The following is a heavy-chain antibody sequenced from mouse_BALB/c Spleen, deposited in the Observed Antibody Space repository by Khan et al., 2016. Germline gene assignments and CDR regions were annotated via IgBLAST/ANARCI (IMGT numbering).Heavy chain of an antibody. CDR2: INTYTGEP. CDR1: GYTFTNYG. V-gene: IGHV9-3-1*01. Sequence: QIQLVQSGPELKKPGETVKISCKASGYTFTNYGMNWVKQAPGKGLKWMGWINTYTGEPTYADDFKGRFAFSLETSASTAYLQINNLKNEDTATYCCARGDSLNWGQGTLVTVSA. CDR3: ARGDSLN. D-gene: IGHD2-13*01. J-gene: IGHJ3*01.